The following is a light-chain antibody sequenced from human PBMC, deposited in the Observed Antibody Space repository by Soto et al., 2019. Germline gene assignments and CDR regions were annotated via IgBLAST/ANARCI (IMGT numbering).Light chain of an antibody. CDR1: QSISTY. CDR3: QQSFRTPWT. J-gene: IGKJ1*01. V-gene: IGKV1-39*01. CDR2: AAS. Sequence: DLQMTQSPSSLSASVGDRVTISCRTSQSISTYINWYQHRPGKAPQLLIYAASSLQRGVPSRFSGRGSGTDFSLTISSLQVEDFATYYCQQSFRTPWTFGQGTRVDIK.